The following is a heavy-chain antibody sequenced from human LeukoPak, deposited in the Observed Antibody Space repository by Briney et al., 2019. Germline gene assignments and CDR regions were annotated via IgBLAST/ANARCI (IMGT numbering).Heavy chain of an antibody. CDR1: GYTFTSYG. V-gene: IGHV1-69*05. J-gene: IGHJ6*03. CDR2: IIPIFGTA. CDR3: ASLYYDILSGYRAYYMDV. D-gene: IGHD3-9*01. Sequence: SVKVSCKASGYTFTSYGISWVRQAPGQGLEWMGRIIPIFGTANYAQKFQGRVTITTDESTSTAYMELSSLRSEDTAVYYCASLYYDILSGYRAYYMDVWGKGTTVTVSS.